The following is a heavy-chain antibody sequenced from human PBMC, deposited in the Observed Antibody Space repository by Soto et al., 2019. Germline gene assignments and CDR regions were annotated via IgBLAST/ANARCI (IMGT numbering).Heavy chain of an antibody. CDR2: ISNNGRTM. CDR1: GFTFSDYY. Sequence: GGSLRLSCVTSGFTFSDYYMSWIRQTPGKGLEWTSYISNNGRTMYYRDSVKGRFTISRDNTKKVLYLQINGLRAEDTAVYYCARLLPPSRRVAYFAPHWAEGVLVTVTS. J-gene: IGHJ4*02. D-gene: IGHD3-10*01. CDR3: ARLLPPSRRVAYFAPH. V-gene: IGHV3-11*01.